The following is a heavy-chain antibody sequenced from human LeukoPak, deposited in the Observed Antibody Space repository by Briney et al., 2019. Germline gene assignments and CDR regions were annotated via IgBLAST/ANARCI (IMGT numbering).Heavy chain of an antibody. CDR3: ARGSCGGGSCYSRYYYYMDV. CDR2: MNEGGSHI. J-gene: IGHJ6*03. Sequence: GGSLRLSCAASGFNFGVFWMSWVRQAPGRGLQWVASMNEGGSHIYYEDSVKGRFTISRDNSKNSLYLQMNSLRAEDTAVYYCARGSCGGGSCYSRYYYYMDVWGKGTTVTVSS. D-gene: IGHD2-15*01. CDR1: GFNFGVFW. V-gene: IGHV3-7*01.